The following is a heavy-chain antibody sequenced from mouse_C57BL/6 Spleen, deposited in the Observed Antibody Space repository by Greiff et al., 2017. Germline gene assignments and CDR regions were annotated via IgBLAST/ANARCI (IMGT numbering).Heavy chain of an antibody. CDR3: ARELTGTFDY. J-gene: IGHJ2*01. CDR1: GFTFSSYA. D-gene: IGHD4-1*01. CDR2: ISDCVSYT. Sequence: EVHLVESGGGLVMPGASLKLSCAASGFTFSSYAMPWVRQTPEKRLEWVATISDCVSYTYYPENVKGRFTFSRDNAKNNLYLQMSHLKSEDSAIYYCARELTGTFDYWGQGTTLTVSS. V-gene: IGHV5-4*01.